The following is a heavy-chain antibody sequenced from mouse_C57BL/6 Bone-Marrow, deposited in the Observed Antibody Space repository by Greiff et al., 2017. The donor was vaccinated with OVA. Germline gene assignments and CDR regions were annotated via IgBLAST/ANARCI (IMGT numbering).Heavy chain of an antibody. Sequence: VQLQESGAELVRPGASVTLSCKASGSTFTDYEMHWVKQTPVHGLEWIGAIDPETGGTAYNQKFKGTAILTADKSSSTACMELRSLTSEDSAVYYCAKAAQATAWFAYWGQGTLVTVSA. CDR2: IDPETGGT. CDR3: AKAAQATAWFAY. D-gene: IGHD3-2*02. CDR1: GSTFTDYE. J-gene: IGHJ3*01. V-gene: IGHV1-15*01.